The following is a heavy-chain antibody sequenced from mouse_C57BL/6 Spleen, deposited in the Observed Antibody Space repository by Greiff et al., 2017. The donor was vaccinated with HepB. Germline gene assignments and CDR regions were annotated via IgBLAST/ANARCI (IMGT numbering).Heavy chain of an antibody. CDR1: GYTFTDYY. V-gene: IGHV1-26*01. J-gene: IGHJ2*01. CDR3: ARGGSSYYFDY. D-gene: IGHD1-1*01. Sequence: VQLQQSGPELVKPGASVKISCKASGYTFTDYYMNWVKQSHGKSLEWIGDINPNNGGTSYNQKFKGKATLTVDKSSSTAYMELRSLPSEDSAVYYCARGGSSYYFDYWGQGTTLTVSS. CDR2: INPNNGGT.